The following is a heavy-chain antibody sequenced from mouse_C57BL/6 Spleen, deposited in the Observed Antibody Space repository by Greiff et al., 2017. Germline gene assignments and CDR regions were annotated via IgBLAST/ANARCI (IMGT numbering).Heavy chain of an antibody. D-gene: IGHD2-2*01. CDR3: ARPKGLWLRQVYYAMDY. Sequence: QVQLQQSGAELVKPGASVKLSCKASGYTFTSYWMHWVKQRPGQGLEWIGMIHPNSGSTNYNEKFKSKATLTVDKSSSTAYMQLSSLTSEDSAVYYCARPKGLWLRQVYYAMDYWGQGTSVTVSS. J-gene: IGHJ4*01. CDR1: GYTFTSYW. V-gene: IGHV1-64*01. CDR2: IHPNSGST.